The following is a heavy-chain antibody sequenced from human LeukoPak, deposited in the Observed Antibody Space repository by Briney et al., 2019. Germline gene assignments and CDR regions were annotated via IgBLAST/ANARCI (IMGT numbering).Heavy chain of an antibody. Sequence: PGGSLRLSCAASGFTFSSYSMNWVRQAPGKGLEWVSSISSSSSYIYYADSVKGRFTISRDNAKNPLYLQMNSLRAEDTAVYYCARALGYSSGWPYYYYYYMDVWGKGTTVTVSS. CDR1: GFTFSSYS. V-gene: IGHV3-21*01. CDR2: ISSSSSYI. J-gene: IGHJ6*03. D-gene: IGHD6-19*01. CDR3: ARALGYSSGWPYYYYYYMDV.